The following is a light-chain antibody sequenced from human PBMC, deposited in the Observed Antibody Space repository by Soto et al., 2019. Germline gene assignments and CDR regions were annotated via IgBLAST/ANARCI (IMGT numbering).Light chain of an antibody. CDR2: EAS. J-gene: IGKJ1*01. V-gene: IGKV1-5*03. CDR1: QSISGS. Sequence: IQMTQSPSTLSASVGDRVTITCRASQSISGSLAWYQQKPGKAPKLLIYEASNLKSGVPSRFSGSGSGTEYTLTISSLQPDDSASYYCQQYTGFWTFGQGPRVEIK. CDR3: QQYTGFWT.